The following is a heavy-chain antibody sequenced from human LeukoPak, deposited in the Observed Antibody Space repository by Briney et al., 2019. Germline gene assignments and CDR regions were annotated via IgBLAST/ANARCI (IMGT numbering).Heavy chain of an antibody. CDR1: GFTFDNYA. CDR3: AKCSAGYYNDAFDI. CDR2: ISGGGAKT. Sequence: GGSLRLSCAASGFTFDNYAMNWVRQAPGKGLEWASYISGGGAKTHYSDSVKGRFTISRDNPKNTLYLQINNLRAEDTAMYYCAKCSAGYYNDAFDIWGRGTMVTVSS. D-gene: IGHD3-10*02. V-gene: IGHV3-23*01. J-gene: IGHJ3*02.